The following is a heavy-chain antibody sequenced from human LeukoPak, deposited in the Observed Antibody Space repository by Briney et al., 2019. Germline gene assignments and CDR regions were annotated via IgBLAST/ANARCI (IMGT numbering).Heavy chain of an antibody. D-gene: IGHD6-25*01. CDR3: AREGSAADDY. J-gene: IGHJ4*02. Sequence: GGSLRPSCAASGFTFSRHWMAWVRQAPGKGLEWVANIKEDGTEQYYVDSVKGRFIISRDNAKNSLYLQMNSLRAEDTAVYHCAREGSAADDYWGQGTLVTVSS. CDR1: GFTFSRHW. CDR2: IKEDGTEQ. V-gene: IGHV3-7*01.